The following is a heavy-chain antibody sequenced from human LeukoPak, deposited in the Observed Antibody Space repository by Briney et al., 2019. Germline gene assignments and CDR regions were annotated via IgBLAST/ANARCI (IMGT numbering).Heavy chain of an antibody. Sequence: SETLSLTCTVSGGSISSYYWGWIRQPPGKGLEWIGSIYHSGSTYYNPSLKSRVTISVDTSKNQFSLKLSSVTAADTAVYYCARENSGSYYFDYWGQGTLVTVSS. CDR1: GGSISSYY. CDR2: IYHSGST. J-gene: IGHJ4*02. V-gene: IGHV4-38-2*02. CDR3: ARENSGSYYFDY. D-gene: IGHD1-26*01.